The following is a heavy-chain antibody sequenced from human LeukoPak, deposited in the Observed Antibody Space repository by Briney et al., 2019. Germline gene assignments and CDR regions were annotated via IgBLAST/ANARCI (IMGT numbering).Heavy chain of an antibody. CDR3: ARALVFIYCSGGSCYTDAFDI. J-gene: IGHJ3*02. Sequence: PSETLSLTCTVSGGSISSSSYYWGWIRQPPGKGLEWIGSIYYSGSTYYNPSLKSRVTISVDTSKNQFSLKLSSVTAADTAVYYCARALVFIYCSGGSCYTDAFDIWGQGTMVTVSS. CDR1: GGSISSSSYY. D-gene: IGHD2-15*01. V-gene: IGHV4-39*07. CDR2: IYYSGST.